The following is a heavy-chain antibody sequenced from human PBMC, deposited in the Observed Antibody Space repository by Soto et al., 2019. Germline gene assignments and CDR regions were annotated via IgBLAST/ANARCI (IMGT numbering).Heavy chain of an antibody. CDR1: VGTFSSYA. CDR2: IIPIFGTA. V-gene: IGHV1-69*01. CDR3: EGEYSSSEDAFDI. J-gene: IGHJ3*02. Sequence: QVQLVQSGAEVKKPGSSVKVSCKASVGTFSSYAISWVRQAPGQGLEWRGGIIPIFGTANYAQKFQGRVTITADDSKSTAYMELSSLRSEDTAVYYCEGEYSSSEDAFDIWGQGTMVTVSS. D-gene: IGHD6-6*01.